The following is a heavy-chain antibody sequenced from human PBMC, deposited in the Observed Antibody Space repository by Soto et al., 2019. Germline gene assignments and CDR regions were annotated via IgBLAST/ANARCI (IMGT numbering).Heavy chain of an antibody. D-gene: IGHD6-13*01. CDR3: ASLAAAGLYYYYGMDV. V-gene: IGHV4-34*01. CDR2: INHSGST. J-gene: IGHJ6*02. Sequence: SETLSLTCAVYGGSFSGYYWSWIRQPPGKGLEWIGEINHSGSTNYNPSLKSRVTISVDTSKNQFSLKLSSVTAADTAVYYCASLAAAGLYYYYGMDVWGQGTTVTV. CDR1: GGSFSGYY.